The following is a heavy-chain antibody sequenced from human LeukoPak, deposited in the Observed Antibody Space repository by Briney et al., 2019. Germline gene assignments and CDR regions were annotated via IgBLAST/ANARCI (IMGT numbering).Heavy chain of an antibody. CDR2: INPSGGTT. CDR1: GYTFTSYY. CDR3: ASEYCSGGSCYSRYYYYGMDV. J-gene: IGHJ6*02. Sequence: ASVKVSCKASGYTFTSYYMHWVRQAPGHGLEWMGIINPSGGTTSYAQKFQGRVTMTRDTSTSTVYMELSSLRSEDTAVYYCASEYCSGGSCYSRYYYYGMDVWGQGTTVTVSS. D-gene: IGHD2-15*01. V-gene: IGHV1-46*01.